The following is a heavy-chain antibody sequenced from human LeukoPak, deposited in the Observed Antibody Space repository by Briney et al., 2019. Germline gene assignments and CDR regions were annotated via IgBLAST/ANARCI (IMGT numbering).Heavy chain of an antibody. J-gene: IGHJ4*02. D-gene: IGHD4-23*01. CDR3: ARDYGGSSPFDY. Sequence: GGSLRLSCAASGFTFADYAMHWVRQTPGKGLEWVSGISWNSGNIDYADSVKGRFTISRDNAKNSLYLQMNSLRAEDTAVYYCARDYGGSSPFDYWGQGTLVTVSS. CDR2: ISWNSGNI. CDR1: GFTFADYA. V-gene: IGHV3-9*01.